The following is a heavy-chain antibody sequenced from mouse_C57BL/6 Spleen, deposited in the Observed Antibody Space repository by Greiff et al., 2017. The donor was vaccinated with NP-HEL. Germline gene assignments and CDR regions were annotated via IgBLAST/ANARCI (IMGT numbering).Heavy chain of an antibody. D-gene: IGHD1-1*01. CDR3: TSRYYYGSSDWYFDV. J-gene: IGHJ1*03. CDR2: IYPGNSDT. V-gene: IGHV1-5*01. CDR1: GYTFTSYW. Sequence: EVQLQQSGTVLARPGASVKMSCKTSGYTFTSYWMHWVKQRPGQGLEWIGAIYPGNSDTSYNQKFKGKAKLTAVTSASTAYMELSSLTNEDSAVYSGTSRYYYGSSDWYFDVWGTGTTVTVSS.